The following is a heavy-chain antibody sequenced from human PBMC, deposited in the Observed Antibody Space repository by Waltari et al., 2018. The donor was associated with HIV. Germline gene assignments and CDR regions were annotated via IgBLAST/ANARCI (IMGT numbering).Heavy chain of an antibody. CDR1: GGSVRSSDYY. J-gene: IGHJ3*02. V-gene: IGHV4-30-4*08. CDR2: IYYNENT. Sequence: QVQLQESGPGLVKPSQTLSLTCTVPGGSVRSSDYYWNWIRQPPGQGLEWSGYIYYNENTYYNPYLKSRLTISLDRSKSQFSLKLSSVTAADTAVYYCARSRHDYYDSSGYYRGAFDIWGQGTMVPVSS. CDR3: ARSRHDYYDSSGYYRGAFDI. D-gene: IGHD3-22*01.